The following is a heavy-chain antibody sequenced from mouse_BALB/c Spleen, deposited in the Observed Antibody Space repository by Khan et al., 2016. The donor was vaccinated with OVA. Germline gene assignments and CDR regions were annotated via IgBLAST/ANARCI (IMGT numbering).Heavy chain of an antibody. Sequence: EVELVESGGDSVKPGGSLKLSCAASGFSFSSYSMSWVRQTPDKRLEWVATISSGGDYTYYPDSVKGRFTFSRDNAKNTLYLQMNSLRSEDTAMYYCASHLTGSFAFWGQGTLVTVSA. J-gene: IGHJ3*01. CDR1: GFSFSSYS. V-gene: IGHV5-6*01. CDR3: ASHLTGSFAF. CDR2: ISSGGDYT. D-gene: IGHD4-1*01.